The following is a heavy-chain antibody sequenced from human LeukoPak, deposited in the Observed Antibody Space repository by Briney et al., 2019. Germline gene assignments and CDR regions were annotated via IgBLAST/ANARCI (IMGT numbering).Heavy chain of an antibody. V-gene: IGHV3-23*01. D-gene: IGHD1-26*01. CDR2: ISGSDGST. Sequence: PGGSLRLSCAAPGFTFSNYAMSWVRQAPGKGLEWVSSISGSDGSTYYADSVKGRFTISRDNSKNTLYLQMSSLRAEDTAVYYCAKKVGATYYHFDYWGQGTLVTVSS. CDR3: AKKVGATYYHFDY. CDR1: GFTFSNYA. J-gene: IGHJ4*02.